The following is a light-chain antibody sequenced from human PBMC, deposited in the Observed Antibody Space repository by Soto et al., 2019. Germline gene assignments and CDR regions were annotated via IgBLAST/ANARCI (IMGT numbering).Light chain of an antibody. CDR2: EVS. J-gene: IGLJ1*01. CDR1: SSDVGANDF. V-gene: IGLV2-14*01. Sequence: QLVLTQPASVSGSPGQSITISCTGTSSDVGANDFVSWYQQLPGKAPKLMIYEVSNRPSGVSNRFSGSKSGNTASLTISGLQAEDEADYYCNSYTNTAARVFGTGTKLTVL. CDR3: NSYTNTAARV.